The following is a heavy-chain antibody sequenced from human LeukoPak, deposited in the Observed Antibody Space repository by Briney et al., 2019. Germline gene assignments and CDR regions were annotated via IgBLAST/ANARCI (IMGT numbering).Heavy chain of an antibody. CDR3: ARVSSYYDFWTGYYHRRYYIDV. D-gene: IGHD3-3*01. J-gene: IGHJ6*03. Sequence: ASVKVSCKASGYTFTSYDFNWVRQATGQGLEWMGWMNPNSGNTGYAQKFQGRVTITRNTSISTAYMELTSLRSEDTAVYYCARVSSYYDFWTGYYHRRYYIDVWGKGTTVSVSS. CDR1: GYTFTSYD. CDR2: MNPNSGNT. V-gene: IGHV1-8*03.